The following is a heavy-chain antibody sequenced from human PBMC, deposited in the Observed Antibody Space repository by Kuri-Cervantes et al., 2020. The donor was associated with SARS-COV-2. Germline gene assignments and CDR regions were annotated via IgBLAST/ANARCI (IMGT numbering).Heavy chain of an antibody. J-gene: IGHJ5*02. CDR2: IYPGDSDT. D-gene: IGHD6-6*01. CDR3: ARSKIAARPNNWFDP. Sequence: GESLKISCKGSGYSFTSYWIGWVRQMPGKGLEWMGIIYPGDSDTRYSPSFQGQVTISADKSISTAYLQWSSLKASDTAMYYCARSKIAARPNNWFDPWGQGTLVTVSS. V-gene: IGHV5-51*01. CDR1: GYSFTSYW.